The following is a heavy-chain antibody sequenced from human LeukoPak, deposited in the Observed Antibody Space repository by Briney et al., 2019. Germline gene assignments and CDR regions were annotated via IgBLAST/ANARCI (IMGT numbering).Heavy chain of an antibody. CDR3: ARDQDTAMGNYYYYYYMDV. D-gene: IGHD5-18*01. CDR2: IGSSSSTI. J-gene: IGHJ6*03. Sequence: PGGSLRLSCAASGFTFSSYSMNWVRLAPGKGLEWVSYIGSSSSTIYYGDSVKGRFTISRDNAKNSLYLQMNSLRVEDTAVYYCARDQDTAMGNYYYYYYMDVWGKGTTVTISS. CDR1: GFTFSSYS. V-gene: IGHV3-48*01.